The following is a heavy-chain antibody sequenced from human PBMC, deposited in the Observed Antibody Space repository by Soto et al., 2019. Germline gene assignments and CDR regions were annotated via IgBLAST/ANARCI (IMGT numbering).Heavy chain of an antibody. V-gene: IGHV4-59*01. D-gene: IGHD6-19*01. CDR3: ARVLASCGLYGGHDAFDI. CDR2: IYYSGST. Sequence: SETLSLTCTVSGGSISSYYWSWIRQPPGKGLEWIGYIYYSGSTNYNPSLKSRVTISVDTSKNQFSLKLSSVTAADTAVYYCARVLASCGLYGGHDAFDIWGQGTMVTVSS. J-gene: IGHJ3*02. CDR1: GGSISSYY.